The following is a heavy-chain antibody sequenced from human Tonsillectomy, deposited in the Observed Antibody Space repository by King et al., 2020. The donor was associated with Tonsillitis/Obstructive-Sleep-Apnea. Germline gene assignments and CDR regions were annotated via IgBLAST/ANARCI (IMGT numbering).Heavy chain of an antibody. CDR3: ARDHLGAPRRYAFDI. CDR1: RFIFSSYT. J-gene: IGHJ3*02. CDR2: TSSSGTYI. V-gene: IGHV3-21*01. D-gene: IGHD3-16*01. Sequence: VQLVESGGGLVKPGGSLRLSCAASRFIFSSYTFNWVRLAPGKGLAWVSSTSSSGTYIYYAISVRGRCTISRDNAKNSVYLPMDSLGAEDTALYYCARDHLGAPRRYAFDIWGQGTMVTVSS.